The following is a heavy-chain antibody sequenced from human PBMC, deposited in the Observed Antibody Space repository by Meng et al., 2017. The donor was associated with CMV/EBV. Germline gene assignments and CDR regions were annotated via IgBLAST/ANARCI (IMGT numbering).Heavy chain of an antibody. J-gene: IGHJ4*02. Sequence: GGSLRLSCAASGFTFSSYWMSWVRQAPGKGLEWVSSISSSSSYIYYADSVKGRFTISRDNAKNSLYLQMNSLRAEDTAVYYCARGLGYSGYGSEDYWGQGTLVTVSS. D-gene: IGHD5-12*01. CDR1: GFTFSSYW. V-gene: IGHV3-21*01. CDR3: ARGLGYSGYGSEDY. CDR2: ISSSSSYI.